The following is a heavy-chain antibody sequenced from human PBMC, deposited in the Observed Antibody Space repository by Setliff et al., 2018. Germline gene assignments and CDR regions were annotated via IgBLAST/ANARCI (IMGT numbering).Heavy chain of an antibody. J-gene: IGHJ5*01. D-gene: IGHD2-8*01. CDR3: AKDPNGGFVGAFDS. CDR1: GFTFSHFA. Sequence: PGGSLRLSCAASGFTFSHFAVTWVRQSPGRGLEWVASIGAGGDYTKYADSVRGRFTISRDNSKNTIYLQMNSLRAEDTAKYYCAKDPNGGFVGAFDSWGRGTLVTVSS. V-gene: IGHV3-23*01. CDR2: IGAGGDYT.